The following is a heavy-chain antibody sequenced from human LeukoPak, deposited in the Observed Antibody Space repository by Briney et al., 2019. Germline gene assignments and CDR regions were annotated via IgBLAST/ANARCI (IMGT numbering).Heavy chain of an antibody. CDR3: ARRSDSGSDDGEDYFDY. Sequence: SETLSLACTVSGGSIYSTTFYWGWIRQPPGKGLEWIGSMYYDGSTYHNPSLKSRVTISVDTSNNQFSLKLTSVTAADTAVYFCARRSDSGSDDGEDYFDYWGQGTLVTVSS. V-gene: IGHV4-39*01. CDR2: MYYDGST. J-gene: IGHJ4*02. D-gene: IGHD1-26*01. CDR1: GGSIYSTTFY.